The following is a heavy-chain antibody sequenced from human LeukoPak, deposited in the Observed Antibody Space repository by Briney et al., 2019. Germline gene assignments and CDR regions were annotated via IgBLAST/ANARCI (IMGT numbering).Heavy chain of an antibody. Sequence: SVNVSCKASGGTFSSFAISWVREAPGQRLEWRGGIIPIFDTANYAQKFQGRVTITADKSTSTAYLEMRRLSSEATAVSHCAPRGEGYCSGGSCPPYYYYGMDVWRKGTPVTASS. V-gene: IGHV1-69*06. CDR2: IIPIFDTA. D-gene: IGHD2-15*01. J-gene: IGHJ6*04. CDR1: GGTFSSFA. CDR3: APRGEGYCSGGSCPPYYYYGMDV.